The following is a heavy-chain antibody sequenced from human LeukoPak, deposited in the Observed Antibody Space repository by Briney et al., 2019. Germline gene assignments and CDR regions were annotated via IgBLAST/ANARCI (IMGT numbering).Heavy chain of an antibody. CDR1: GGSISSSNYY. J-gene: IGHJ4*02. D-gene: IGHD1-7*01. V-gene: IGHV4-39*07. CDR3: ARSRVAGTNYFDY. CDR2: IYYSGST. Sequence: SETLSLTCTVSGGSISSSNYYWGWIRQPPGKGLEWIGSIYYSGSTYYNPSLKSRVTISVDTSKNQFSLKLSSVTAADTAVYYCARSRVAGTNYFDYWGQGTLVTVSS.